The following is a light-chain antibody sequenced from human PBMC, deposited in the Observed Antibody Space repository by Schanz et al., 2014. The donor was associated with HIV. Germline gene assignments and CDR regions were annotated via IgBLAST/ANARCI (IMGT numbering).Light chain of an antibody. CDR1: QSVSSN. Sequence: DIVMTQSPATLSVSPGERATLSCRASQSVSSNLAWYQQKPAQAPRLLIYDASNRATGIPDRFSGSGSGTDFTLTISRLEPEDFAVYFCHQYAGSPKTFGQGTKVEIK. V-gene: IGKV3-20*01. CDR2: DAS. J-gene: IGKJ1*01. CDR3: HQYAGSPKT.